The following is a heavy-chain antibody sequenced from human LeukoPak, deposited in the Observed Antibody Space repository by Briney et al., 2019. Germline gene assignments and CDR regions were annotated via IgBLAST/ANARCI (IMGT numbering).Heavy chain of an antibody. J-gene: IGHJ4*02. Sequence: ASVKVSCKASGYSLIVYYIHCIRQAPGQGLEWMGWINPRTGETKYAERFQGRVSMTRDTSISTTYMELNGLKFDDTAVYFCARDRELRWSQGGFDYWGQGTPVTVSS. CDR3: ARDRELRWSQGGFDY. D-gene: IGHD3-10*01. CDR2: INPRTGET. CDR1: GYSLIVYY. V-gene: IGHV1-2*02.